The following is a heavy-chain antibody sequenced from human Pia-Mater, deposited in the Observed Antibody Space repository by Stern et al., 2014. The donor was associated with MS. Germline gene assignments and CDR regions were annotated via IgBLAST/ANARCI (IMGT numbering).Heavy chain of an antibody. J-gene: IGHJ6*02. V-gene: IGHV3-21*01. D-gene: IGHD2-2*02. CDR2: ISSSSSYI. CDR3: ARHLYCSSTSCYTDDYYYYYGMDV. Sequence: EVQLVESGGGLVKPGGSLGLSCAASGFTFSSYSMNWVRQAPGKGLEWVSSISSSSSYISYADSVKGRFTISRDNAKNSLYLQMNSLRAEDTAVYYCARHLYCSSTSCYTDDYYYYYGMDVWGQGTTVTVSS. CDR1: GFTFSSYS.